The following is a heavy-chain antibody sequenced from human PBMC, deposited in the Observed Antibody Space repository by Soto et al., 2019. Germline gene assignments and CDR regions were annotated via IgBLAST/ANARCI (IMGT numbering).Heavy chain of an antibody. J-gene: IGHJ5*02. CDR2: TYYRSKWYN. Sequence: WVRQSPSRGLEWLGRTYYRSKWYNDYAVSVKSRITINPDTSKNQFSLQLNSVTPEDTAVYYCARTDRITMVRGVSWFDPWGQGTLVTVSS. D-gene: IGHD3-10*01. V-gene: IGHV6-1*01. CDR3: ARTDRITMVRGVSWFDP.